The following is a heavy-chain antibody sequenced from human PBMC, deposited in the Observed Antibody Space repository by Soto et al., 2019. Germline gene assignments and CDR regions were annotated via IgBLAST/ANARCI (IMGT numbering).Heavy chain of an antibody. Sequence: SETLSHTCDVSGGSFTGYYWSWIRQPPGKGLEWIGEINHSGFTNYNPSLTGRVTISLDTSKSQFSLKLSSLTAADTAFYFCARGHGRFAHWGQGTLVTVSS. CDR1: GGSFTGYY. J-gene: IGHJ4*02. V-gene: IGHV4-34*01. CDR3: ARGHGRFAH. CDR2: INHSGFT.